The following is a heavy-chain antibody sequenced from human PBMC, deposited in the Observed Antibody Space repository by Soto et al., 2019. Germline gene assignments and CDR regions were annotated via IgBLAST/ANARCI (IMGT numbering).Heavy chain of an antibody. J-gene: IGHJ5*02. V-gene: IGHV1-69*13. CDR1: GGTFSSYA. Sequence: ASVKVSCKASGGTFSSYAISWVRQAPGQGLEWMGGIIPIFGTANYAQKFQGRVTITADESTSTAYMELSSLRSEDTAVYYCAREFTFPNWFDPWGQGTLVTVSS. CDR3: AREFTFPNWFDP. D-gene: IGHD2-21*01. CDR2: IIPIFGTA.